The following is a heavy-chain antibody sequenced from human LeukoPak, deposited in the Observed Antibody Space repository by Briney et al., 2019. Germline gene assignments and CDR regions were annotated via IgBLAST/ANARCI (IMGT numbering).Heavy chain of an antibody. J-gene: IGHJ6*02. CDR2: IIPILGIT. CDR3: ARGPPGYYGMDV. CDR1: GGTFSSYA. V-gene: IGHV1-69*04. Sequence: SVKVSCKASGGTFSSYAISWVRQAPGRGLEWMGRIIPILGITNYAQKFQGRVTVTADKSTSTAYMELSSLRSEDTAVYYCARGPPGYYGMDVWGQGTTVTVSS.